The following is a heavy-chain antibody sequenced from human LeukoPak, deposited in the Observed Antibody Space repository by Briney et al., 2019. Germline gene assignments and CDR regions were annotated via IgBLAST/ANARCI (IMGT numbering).Heavy chain of an antibody. CDR1: GGSISSSSYY. Sequence: PSETLSLTCTVSGGSISSSSYYWGWIRQPPGKGLEWIGSIYYSGGTYYNPSLKSRVTISVDTSKNRFSLKLSSVTAADTAVYYCAREWASGYSYGNFDYWGQGTLVTVSS. CDR3: AREWASGYSYGNFDY. J-gene: IGHJ4*02. V-gene: IGHV4-39*07. D-gene: IGHD5-18*01. CDR2: IYYSGGT.